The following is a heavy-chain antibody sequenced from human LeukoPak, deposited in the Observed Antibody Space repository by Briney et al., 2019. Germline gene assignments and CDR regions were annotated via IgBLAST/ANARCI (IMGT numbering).Heavy chain of an antibody. CDR1: GFTFSSYS. J-gene: IGHJ6*03. V-gene: IGHV3-21*01. CDR2: ISSSSSYI. Sequence: GGSLRLSCGASGFTFSSYSMNWVRQAPGKGLEWVSSISSSSSYIYYADSVKGRFTISRDNAKNSLYLQMNSLRAEDTAVYYCARDSYCSSTSCYVYYYYYMDVWGKGTTVTVSS. CDR3: ARDSYCSSTSCYVYYYYYMDV. D-gene: IGHD2-2*01.